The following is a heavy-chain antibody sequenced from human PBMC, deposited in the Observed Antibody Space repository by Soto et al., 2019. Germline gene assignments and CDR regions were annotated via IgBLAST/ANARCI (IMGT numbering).Heavy chain of an antibody. Sequence: EVQLVESGGGLDQPGGSLRLSCAASRFTFSNYWMSWVRQAPGKGLEWVANIKEDGSEKYYVYSVKARFTISRDNAKNSLYLQMNSLRAEDTAVYYCAREDSYYYDTSGYYYFDYWGQGILVTVSS. V-gene: IGHV3-7*01. D-gene: IGHD3-22*01. CDR3: AREDSYYYDTSGYYYFDY. CDR1: RFTFSNYW. CDR2: IKEDGSEK. J-gene: IGHJ4*02.